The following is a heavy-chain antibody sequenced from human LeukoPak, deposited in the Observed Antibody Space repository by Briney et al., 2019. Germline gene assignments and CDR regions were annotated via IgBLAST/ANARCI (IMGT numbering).Heavy chain of an antibody. J-gene: IGHJ5*02. D-gene: IGHD2-2*01. CDR3: ARPDDGEYPAGWFDP. CDR2: INTNTGNP. Sequence: ASVKVSCKASGYTFTGYYMHWVRQAPGQGLEWVGWINTNTGNPTYAQGFTGRFLFSLDTSVSTAYLQISSLKAEDTAVYYCARPDDGEYPAGWFDPWGQGTLVTVSS. V-gene: IGHV7-4-1*02. CDR1: GYTFTGYY.